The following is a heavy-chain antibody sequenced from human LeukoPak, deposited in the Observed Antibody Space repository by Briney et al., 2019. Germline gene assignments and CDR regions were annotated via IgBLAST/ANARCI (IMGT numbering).Heavy chain of an antibody. D-gene: IGHD6-6*01. Sequence: GGSLRLSCAASGFTSSSYALNWVRQAPGKGLEWVAVISYDGSNKYYADSVKGRFTISRDNSKNTLYLQMNSLRAEDTAVYYCAKRIAARQYYYYGMDVWGQGTTVTVSS. CDR3: AKRIAARQYYYYGMDV. CDR2: ISYDGSNK. CDR1: GFTSSSYA. V-gene: IGHV3-30*18. J-gene: IGHJ6*02.